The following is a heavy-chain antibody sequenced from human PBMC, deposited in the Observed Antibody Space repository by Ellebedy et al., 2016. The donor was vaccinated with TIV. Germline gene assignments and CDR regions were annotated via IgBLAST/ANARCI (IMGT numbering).Heavy chain of an antibody. Sequence: AASVKVSCKASGYTFTSYGISWARQAPGQGLEWMGWISAYNGNTNYAQKLQGRVTMTTDTSTSTAYMELRSLRSDDTAVYYCARESTVTRYYYYAMDVWGQGTTVTVSS. CDR1: GYTFTSYG. J-gene: IGHJ6*02. CDR2: ISAYNGNT. D-gene: IGHD4-17*01. V-gene: IGHV1-18*01. CDR3: ARESTVTRYYYYAMDV.